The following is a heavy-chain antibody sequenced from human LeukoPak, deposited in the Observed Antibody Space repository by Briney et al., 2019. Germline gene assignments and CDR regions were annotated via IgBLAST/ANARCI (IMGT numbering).Heavy chain of an antibody. D-gene: IGHD3-16*01. CDR1: GFTFSDYY. J-gene: IGHJ6*02. CDR2: ISSSGSTI. CDR3: ARDGAVSLYYFYAMDV. Sequence: GGSLRLSCAASGFTFSDYYMSWIRHAPGKGLEWVSYISSSGSTISYAGSVKGRFTISRDNAKNSLYLQMNSLRAEDTAVYYCARDGAVSLYYFYAMDVWGQGTTVTVAS. V-gene: IGHV3-11*01.